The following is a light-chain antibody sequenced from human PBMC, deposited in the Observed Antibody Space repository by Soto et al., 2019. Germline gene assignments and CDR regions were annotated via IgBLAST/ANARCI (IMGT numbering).Light chain of an antibody. CDR3: QQHKKWPPRT. Sequence: EVVITQSPATLSLSPAERATLSCMASQTVSSNLSWYQPKPCRSPKLLTYGTPTKATCLPASSISSRSCTQFTPTTSSLQSEDFAVYYYQQHKKWPPRTFGQGTKVDIK. J-gene: IGKJ1*01. V-gene: IGKV3-15*01. CDR2: GTP. CDR1: QTVSSN.